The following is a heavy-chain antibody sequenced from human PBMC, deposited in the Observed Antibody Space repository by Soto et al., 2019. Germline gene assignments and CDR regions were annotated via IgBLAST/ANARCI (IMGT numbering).Heavy chain of an antibody. CDR1: GFTFSSYA. CDR3: AREAYYYDSSGYYYEDY. CDR2: ISYDGSNK. Sequence: GGSLRLSCAASGFTFSSYAMHWVRQAPGKGLEWVAVISYDGSNKYYADSVKGRFTISRDNSKNTLYLQMNSLRAEDTAVYYCAREAYYYDSSGYYYEDYWGQGTLVTVSS. J-gene: IGHJ4*02. V-gene: IGHV3-30-3*01. D-gene: IGHD3-22*01.